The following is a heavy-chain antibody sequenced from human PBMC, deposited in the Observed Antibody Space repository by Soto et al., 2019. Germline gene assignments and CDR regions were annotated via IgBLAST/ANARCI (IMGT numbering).Heavy chain of an antibody. Sequence: ASVKVSCKASGYTFTSYGMNWVRQAPGRGLEWMGRINPGNGNTKYSQKLQGRVIIERDTYASTAYMELSSLRSEDTAVYYCARGGYFDSSNYLASWGLGTLATVSS. CDR2: INPGNGNT. CDR1: GYTFTSYG. CDR3: ARGGYFDSSNYLAS. V-gene: IGHV1-3*01. D-gene: IGHD3-22*01. J-gene: IGHJ5*01.